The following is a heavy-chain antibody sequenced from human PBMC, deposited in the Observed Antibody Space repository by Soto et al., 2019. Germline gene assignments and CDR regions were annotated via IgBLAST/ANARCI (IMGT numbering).Heavy chain of an antibody. V-gene: IGHV1-46*01. Sequence: QVQLVQSGAEVKKPGASVKVSCKASGYTFTTYYMHWVRQAPGQGLEWMGIINPSGGSTSYAQKFQGRVTMTRDTSTSTVYMELSSLRSEDTGVYYCARVYCSGGSCYGIDYWGQGTLVTVSS. CDR2: INPSGGST. J-gene: IGHJ4*02. D-gene: IGHD2-15*01. CDR3: ARVYCSGGSCYGIDY. CDR1: GYTFTTYY.